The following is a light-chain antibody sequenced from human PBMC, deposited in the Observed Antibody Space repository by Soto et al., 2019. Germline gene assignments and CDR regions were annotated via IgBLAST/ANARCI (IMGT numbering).Light chain of an antibody. Sequence: DIQLTQSPSFLSASVGDRVTLTCRASQGISSYLAWYQQKPGKAPNLLIYAASTLQSGVPSRFSGSGSGTELTLTISSLQPEDVATYYCQQLDTYPFTFGPGTKVDIK. J-gene: IGKJ3*01. CDR1: QGISSY. CDR2: AAS. V-gene: IGKV1-9*01. CDR3: QQLDTYPFT.